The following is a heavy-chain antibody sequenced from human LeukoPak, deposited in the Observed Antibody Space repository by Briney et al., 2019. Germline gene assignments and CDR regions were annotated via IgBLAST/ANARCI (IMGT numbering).Heavy chain of an antibody. CDR3: ARGPNAWLEPYNWFDA. CDR2: MNPNSGNT. D-gene: IGHD6-19*01. CDR1: GYTFTSYD. Sequence: ASVKVSCKASGYTFTSYDINWVRQATGQGLEWMGWMNPNSGNTGYAQKFQGRVTMTRNTSISTAYMELSSLRSEDTAVYYCARGPNAWLEPYNWFDAWGQGTLVTVSS. J-gene: IGHJ5*02. V-gene: IGHV1-8*01.